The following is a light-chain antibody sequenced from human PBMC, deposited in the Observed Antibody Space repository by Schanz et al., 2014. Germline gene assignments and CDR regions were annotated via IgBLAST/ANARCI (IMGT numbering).Light chain of an antibody. CDR2: DVN. Sequence: QSVLTQPRSVSGSPGQSVTISCTGTSSDVGGYNYVSWYQHRPGKVPKLMIYDVNKRPSGVPDRFSGSKSGNTASLTISGLQAEDEADYYCCSYAGRYTHVAFGGGTKVTVL. V-gene: IGLV2-11*01. CDR3: CSYAGRYTHVA. J-gene: IGLJ2*01. CDR1: SSDVGGYNY.